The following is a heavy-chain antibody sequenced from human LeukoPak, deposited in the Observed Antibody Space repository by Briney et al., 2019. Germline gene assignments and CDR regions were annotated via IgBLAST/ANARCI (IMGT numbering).Heavy chain of an antibody. Sequence: ASVEVSCKASGYTFTGYYMHWVRQAPGQGLEWMGWINPNSGGTNYAQKFQGRVTMTRDTSISTAYMELSRLRSDDTAVYYCARGSATPRRNFIDYWGQGTLVTVSS. J-gene: IGHJ4*02. V-gene: IGHV1-2*02. CDR2: INPNSGGT. D-gene: IGHD1-14*01. CDR1: GYTFTGYY. CDR3: ARGSATPRRNFIDY.